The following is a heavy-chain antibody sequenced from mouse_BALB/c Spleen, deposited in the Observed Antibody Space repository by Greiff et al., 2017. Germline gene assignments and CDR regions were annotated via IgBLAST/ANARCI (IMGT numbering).Heavy chain of an antibody. CDR3: TRDGYYQYYFDY. D-gene: IGHD2-3*01. Sequence: EVKLQESGGGLVPPGGSMKLSCVASGFTFSNYWMNWVRQSPEKGLEWVAEIRLKSNNYATHYAESVKGRFTISRDDSKSSVYLQMNNLRAEDTGIYYCTRDGYYQYYFDYWGQGTTLTVSS. CDR2: IRLKSNNYAT. CDR1: GFTFSNYW. J-gene: IGHJ2*01. V-gene: IGHV6-6*02.